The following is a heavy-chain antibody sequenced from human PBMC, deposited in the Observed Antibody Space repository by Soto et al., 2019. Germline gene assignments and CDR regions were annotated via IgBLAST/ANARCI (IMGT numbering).Heavy chain of an antibody. Sequence: QITLKESGPTRVRPTQTLALTCTFSGFSLTTSGVGVGWLRKTPRKALEWLAVIYWDDDKRYSSSLKSRLTLTKDTSKIQVVLTMADMDPVDTGTYFCAHRGYMYGNWDHGYFDYWGQGTLVTVSS. D-gene: IGHD5-18*01. CDR3: AHRGYMYGNWDHGYFDY. CDR2: IYWDDDK. CDR1: GFSLTTSGVG. V-gene: IGHV2-5*02. J-gene: IGHJ4*02.